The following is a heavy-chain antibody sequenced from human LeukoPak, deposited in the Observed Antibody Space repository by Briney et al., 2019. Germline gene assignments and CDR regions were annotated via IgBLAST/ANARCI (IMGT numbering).Heavy chain of an antibody. Sequence: GGSLRLSCAASGFTFSSYSMNWVRQAPGKGLEWVSYISSSSSTIYYADSVKGRFTISRDNAKNSLYLQMNSLRAEDTAVYYCAKIEIADYGDYWGQGTLVTVSS. CDR2: ISSSSSTI. V-gene: IGHV3-48*01. J-gene: IGHJ4*02. CDR3: AKIEIADYGDY. CDR1: GFTFSSYS.